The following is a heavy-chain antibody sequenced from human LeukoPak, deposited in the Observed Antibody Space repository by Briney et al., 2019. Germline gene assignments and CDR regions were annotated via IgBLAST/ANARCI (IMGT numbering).Heavy chain of an antibody. CDR2: INHSGST. Sequence: PSETLSLTCAVYGGSFSGYYWSWIRQPPGKGLEWIGEINHSGSTNYNPSLKSRVTISVDRSKNQFSLKLSSVTAADTAVYYCARVRDIVVVPAAIGGWFDPWGQGTLVTVSS. CDR3: ARVRDIVVVPAAIGGWFDP. D-gene: IGHD2-2*02. CDR1: GGSFSGYY. V-gene: IGHV4-34*01. J-gene: IGHJ5*02.